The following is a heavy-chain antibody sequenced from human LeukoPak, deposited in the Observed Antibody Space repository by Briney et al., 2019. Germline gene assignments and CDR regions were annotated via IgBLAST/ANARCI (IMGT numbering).Heavy chain of an antibody. CDR3: ARGLYGLSDY. CDR2: IYSSGRT. CDR1: GGSITGYS. Sequence: NPSETLSLTCTVSGGSITGYSWSWFRQPAGKSLEWIGRIYSSGRTGYNPSLKSRVTLSVDTSKNQFSLKLSSMTAADTAMYYCARGLYGLSDYWGQGALVTVSS. D-gene: IGHD4-17*01. V-gene: IGHV4-4*07. J-gene: IGHJ4*02.